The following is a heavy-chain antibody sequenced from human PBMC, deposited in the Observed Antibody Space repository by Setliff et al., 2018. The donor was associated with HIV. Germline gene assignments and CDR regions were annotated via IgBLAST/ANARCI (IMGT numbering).Heavy chain of an antibody. Sequence: PSETLSLTCSVSGGSISRVGYYWSWIRQHPGKGLEWIGYITYSGSTYYNPSLMSRVSISPDTSKNQFSLKLTSVTAADTAVYYCARVDLSTTSSADWGQGALVTVSS. V-gene: IGHV4-31*03. D-gene: IGHD6-6*01. J-gene: IGHJ1*01. CDR2: ITYSGST. CDR3: ARVDLSTTSSAD. CDR1: GGSISRVGYY.